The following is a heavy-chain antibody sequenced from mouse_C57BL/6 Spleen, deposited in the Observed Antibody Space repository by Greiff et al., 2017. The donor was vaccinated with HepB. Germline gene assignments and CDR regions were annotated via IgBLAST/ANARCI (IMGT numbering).Heavy chain of an antibody. Sequence: EVKVVESGGGLVQPGGSLSLSCAASGFTFTDYYMSWVRQPPGKALEWLGFIRNKANGYTTEYSASVKGRFTISRDNSQSILYLQMNALRAEDSATYYCARYDYPMDYWGQGTSVTVSS. V-gene: IGHV7-3*01. CDR3: ARYDYPMDY. D-gene: IGHD2-4*01. CDR2: IRNKANGYTT. J-gene: IGHJ4*01. CDR1: GFTFTDYY.